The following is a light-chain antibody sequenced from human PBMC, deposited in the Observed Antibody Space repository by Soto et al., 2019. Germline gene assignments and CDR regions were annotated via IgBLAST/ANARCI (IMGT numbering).Light chain of an antibody. CDR1: QSISSTY. CDR2: GAS. CDR3: QQYVGFHYT. J-gene: IGKJ3*01. V-gene: IGKV3-20*01. Sequence: DIVLTQSPGSLSLSPGERATLSCRASQSISSTYIAWYQQKRGQATRLLIFGASSRATGITDRFSRSGSGTGFSLTISRLKPEDSAVYFCQQYVGFHYTFGPGTKVDI.